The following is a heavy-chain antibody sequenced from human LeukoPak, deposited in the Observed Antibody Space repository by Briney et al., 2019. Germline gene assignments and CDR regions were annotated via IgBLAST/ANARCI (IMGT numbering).Heavy chain of an antibody. D-gene: IGHD3-22*01. Sequence: GSLRLSCAASGFTFSSYGMHWIRQSPARGLEWIGEVNHRGTTNYSPSLKSRVTISVDSSKNQFSLKMTSVTAADTAVYYCTREWSSGYYSDYWGQGILVTVSS. CDR1: GFTFSSYG. V-gene: IGHV4-34*01. J-gene: IGHJ4*02. CDR3: TREWSSGYYSDY. CDR2: VNHRGTT.